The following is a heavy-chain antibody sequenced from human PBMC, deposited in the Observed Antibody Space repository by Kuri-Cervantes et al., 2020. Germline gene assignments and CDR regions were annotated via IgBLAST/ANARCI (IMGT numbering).Heavy chain of an antibody. CDR3: ERSLGVDREPY. D-gene: IGHD3-3*01. V-gene: IGHV1-8*02. J-gene: IGHJ4*02. CDR1: GHTFTSYD. CDR2: MSPNSGDT. Sequence: ASVKVSCKTSGHTFTSYDINWVRQATGQGLEWMGGMSPNSGDTGYVQKFQGRVTMTRDTYINTAYMELSSLSFEDTAVYYCERSLGVDREPYWGQGTLVTVSS.